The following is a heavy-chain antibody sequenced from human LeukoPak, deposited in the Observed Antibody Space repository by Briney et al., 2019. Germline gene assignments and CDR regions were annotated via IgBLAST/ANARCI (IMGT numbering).Heavy chain of an antibody. CDR3: ARLPRYGGYDHFDY. CDR1: ADSTDSNY. D-gene: IGHD5-12*01. J-gene: IGHJ4*02. CDR2: IYYRGTT. Sequence: PQTMSPASIVDADSTDSNYSSWVRQPPGKGLEWIGYIYYRGTTSYNPFLKSRVTISVDTSKNQFSLKLNSVTAADTAVYYCARLPRYGGYDHFDYWGQGILVIVSS. V-gene: IGHV4-59*12.